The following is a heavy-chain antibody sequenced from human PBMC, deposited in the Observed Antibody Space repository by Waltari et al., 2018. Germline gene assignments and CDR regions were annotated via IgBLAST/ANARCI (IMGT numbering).Heavy chain of an antibody. J-gene: IGHJ4*02. D-gene: IGHD6-13*01. Sequence: QVQLQESGPGLVKPSETLSLTCTVSGGSISSYYWSWIRQPPGKGLEWIGYIYYSGSTTYNPSLKIRVTISVDTSKNQFSLKLCSVTAADTAVYYWARVGSSSWMTHDYWGQGTLVTVSS. CDR3: ARVGSSSWMTHDY. CDR1: GGSISSYY. CDR2: IYYSGST. V-gene: IGHV4-59*01.